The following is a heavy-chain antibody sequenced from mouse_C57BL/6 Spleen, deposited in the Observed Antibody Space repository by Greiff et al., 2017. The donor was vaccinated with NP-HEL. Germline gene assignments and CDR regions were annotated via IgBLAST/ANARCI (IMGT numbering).Heavy chain of an antibody. Sequence: QVQLQQSGAELVKPGASVKISCKASGYAFSSYWMNWVKQRPGKGLEWIGQIYPGDGDTNYNGKFKGKATLTADKSSSTAYMQLSSLTSEDSAVYFCARYSNYEGYFDYWGQGTTLTVSS. CDR3: ARYSNYEGYFDY. CDR1: GYAFSSYW. CDR2: IYPGDGDT. J-gene: IGHJ2*01. V-gene: IGHV1-80*01. D-gene: IGHD2-5*01.